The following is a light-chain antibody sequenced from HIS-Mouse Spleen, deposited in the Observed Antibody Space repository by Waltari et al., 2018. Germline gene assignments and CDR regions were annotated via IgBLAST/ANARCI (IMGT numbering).Light chain of an antibody. Sequence: QSVLTQPPSASGTPGQRVTISCSCSSSTIASNYVYLYQQLPGTAPTLRIYRNNQRPSGVPDRFSGSKSGTSASLAISGLRSEDEADYYCAAWDDSLSGPVFGGGTKLTVL. CDR1: SSTIASNY. J-gene: IGLJ3*02. CDR3: AAWDDSLSGPV. V-gene: IGLV1-47*01. CDR2: RNN.